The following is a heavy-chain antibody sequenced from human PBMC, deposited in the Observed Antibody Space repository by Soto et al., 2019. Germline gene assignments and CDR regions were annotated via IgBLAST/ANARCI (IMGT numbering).Heavy chain of an antibody. Sequence: XAVKVSCNASGYPFTRYAMHWVRQAPGQRPEWMGWINPGNGDTKYSEKLQGRVTFTRDTSATTIYMELSSLRSEDTALYYCARNSYISGDDDSYYFDYWGQGTPVTVS. CDR1: GYPFTRYA. V-gene: IGHV1-3*01. J-gene: IGHJ4*02. CDR2: INPGNGDT. D-gene: IGHD2-21*02. CDR3: ARNSYISGDDDSYYFDY.